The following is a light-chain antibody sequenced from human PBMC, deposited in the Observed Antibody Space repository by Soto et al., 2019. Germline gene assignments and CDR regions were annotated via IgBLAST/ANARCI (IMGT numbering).Light chain of an antibody. J-gene: IGKJ1*01. V-gene: IGKV3-20*01. CDR1: QSLNARY. CDR3: QQFHISRT. Sequence: EIVLTQSPGTRSLSPGERATLSCRASQSLNARYLAWYQVKPGQAPRLLFYGASSRATGIPDRFIGSGSGTDFTLTITGLEPEDFAVYYCQQFHISRTFGQGTKVDIK. CDR2: GAS.